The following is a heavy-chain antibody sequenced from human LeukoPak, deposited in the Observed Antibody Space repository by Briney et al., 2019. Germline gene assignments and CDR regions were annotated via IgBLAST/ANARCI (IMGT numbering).Heavy chain of an antibody. CDR1: GFTFSGDW. Sequence: GGSLRLSCAASGFTFSGDWLHWVRQAPGKGLVWVSRINGDGGITSYADSVKGRFTISRDNAKNTLYLQMTSLRAEDTAVYYCAGGGYLLDYWGQGTLVTVSS. V-gene: IGHV3-74*01. J-gene: IGHJ4*02. CDR3: AGGGYLLDY. CDR2: INGDGGIT. D-gene: IGHD1-26*01.